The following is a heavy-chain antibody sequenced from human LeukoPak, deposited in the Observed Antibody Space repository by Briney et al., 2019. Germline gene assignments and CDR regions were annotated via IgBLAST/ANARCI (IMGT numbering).Heavy chain of an antibody. D-gene: IGHD1-26*01. V-gene: IGHV4-39*07. CDR3: ARQVAGWEQEEVGGFDY. Sequence: SETLSLTCTVSGGSISSSSYYWGWIRQPPGKGLEWIGSIYYSGSTYYNPSLKSRVTISVDTSKNQFSLKLSSVTAADTAVYYCARQVAGWEQEEVGGFDYWGQGTLVTVSS. CDR2: IYYSGST. J-gene: IGHJ4*02. CDR1: GGSISSSSYY.